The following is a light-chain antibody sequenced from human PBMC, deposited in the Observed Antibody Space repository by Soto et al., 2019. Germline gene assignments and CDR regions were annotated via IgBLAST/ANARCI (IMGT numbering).Light chain of an antibody. J-gene: IGKJ4*01. CDR3: QQYNDSPPRST. CDR2: RAS. V-gene: IGKV3-20*01. CDR1: QSVGNNN. Sequence: EIVLTQSPGTLSSSPGERATLSCRASQSVGNNNLAWYQQKPGQAPRLLIYRASSRASGVPDRFSGSGSGIDVTLTISRLEPEDFAVYYCQQYNDSPPRSTFGGGTNVEIK.